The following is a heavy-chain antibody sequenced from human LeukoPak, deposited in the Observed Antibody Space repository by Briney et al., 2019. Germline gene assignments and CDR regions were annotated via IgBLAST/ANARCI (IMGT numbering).Heavy chain of an antibody. D-gene: IGHD5-18*01. CDR2: ISSSGSTI. CDR1: GFTFSSYE. CDR3: AREDTAMVWGAFDI. V-gene: IGHV3-48*03. Sequence: GGSLRLSCAASGFTFSSYEMNWVRQAPGKGLEWVSYISSSGSTIYYADSVKGRFTISRDNAKNSLYLQMNSLRAEDTAVYYCAREDTAMVWGAFDIWGQGTTVTVSS. J-gene: IGHJ3*02.